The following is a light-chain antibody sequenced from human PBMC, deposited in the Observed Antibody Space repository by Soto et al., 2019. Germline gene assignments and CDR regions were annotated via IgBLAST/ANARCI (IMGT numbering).Light chain of an antibody. Sequence: QSVLTQPPSVSGAPGQRVTISCTGSSSNIGAGYDVHWYQQLPGTAPKLLIYGNSNRPSGVPDRFSGSKSGTSASLAITGLQAEDEADYYCQSYDRSLSGFYVFGTRTKLTVL. CDR3: QSYDRSLSGFYV. CDR1: SSNIGAGYD. CDR2: GNS. J-gene: IGLJ1*01. V-gene: IGLV1-40*01.